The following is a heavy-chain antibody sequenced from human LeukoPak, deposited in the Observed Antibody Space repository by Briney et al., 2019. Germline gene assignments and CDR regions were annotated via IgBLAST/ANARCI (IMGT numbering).Heavy chain of an antibody. CDR2: INAGNGNT. Sequence: GASVTVSCKASGYTFTSYAMHWVRQAPGQRLEWMGWINAGNGNTKYSQEFQGRVTITRDTSASTAYMELSSLRSEDMAVYYCARDWGYDSSGGPWYYFDYWGQGTLVTVSS. CDR1: GYTFTSYA. J-gene: IGHJ4*02. V-gene: IGHV1-3*03. D-gene: IGHD3-22*01. CDR3: ARDWGYDSSGGPWYYFDY.